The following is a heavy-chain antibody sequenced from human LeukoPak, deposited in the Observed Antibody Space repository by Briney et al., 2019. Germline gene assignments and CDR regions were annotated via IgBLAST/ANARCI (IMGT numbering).Heavy chain of an antibody. J-gene: IGHJ6*02. Sequence: SETLSLTYTVSGGATTKYYRGSGRQPPGKGLEWIGYIHYSGSTNYNPSLKSRVTISVDTSQNQLSLKLTSMTAADTAVYYCARAVGASVFNYGMDVWGQGTTVTVSS. CDR3: ARAVGASVFNYGMDV. CDR2: IHYSGST. CDR1: GGATTKYY. V-gene: IGHV4-59*01. D-gene: IGHD1-26*01.